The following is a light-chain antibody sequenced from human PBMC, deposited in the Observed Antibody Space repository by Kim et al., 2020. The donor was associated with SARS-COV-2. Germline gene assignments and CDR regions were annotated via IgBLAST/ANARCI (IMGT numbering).Light chain of an antibody. CDR3: QQSYGAPYS. CDR2: AAS. CDR1: QNVRRN. J-gene: IGKJ2*01. V-gene: IGKV1-39*01. Sequence: DIQMTQSPSSLSASVGDRVTITCRASQNVRRNLNWYQQKPGKAPKVLIYAASSLKSGVPSRISGSGSGTGFTLTISSLQPEDIATYYCQQSYGAPYSFGQGTKVDIK.